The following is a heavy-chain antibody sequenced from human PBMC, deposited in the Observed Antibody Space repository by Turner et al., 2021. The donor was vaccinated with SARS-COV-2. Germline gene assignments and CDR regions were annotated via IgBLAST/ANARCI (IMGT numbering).Heavy chain of an antibody. CDR1: GGSFSGYY. CDR3: SRGDDSRKSGLL. D-gene: IGHD2-21*02. CDR2: IHPSGST. Sequence: QVHLQQWGAGLFKPSETLSLTCAVYGGSFSGYYWTWIRPPPGKGLEWIGEIHPSGSTYYNPSLKSRVTISQDTSKSQFSLNLSSVTAADTAVYHCSRGDDSRKSGLLWGQGTLVTVSS. V-gene: IGHV4-34*01. J-gene: IGHJ4*02.